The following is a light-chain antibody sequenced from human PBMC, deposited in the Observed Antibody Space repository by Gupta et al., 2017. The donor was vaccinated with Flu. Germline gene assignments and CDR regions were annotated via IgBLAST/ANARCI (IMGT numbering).Light chain of an antibody. J-gene: IGLJ1*01. CDR2: YDD. Sequence: QSVLTQPPSVSEAPRQRVTISCSGSSSNIGNNAVNWYQQLPGKAPKLLIYYDDLLPSGVSDRFSGSKSGTSASLAIIGLQAVDEADYYCAAGDDSLNGHVFGTGTKVTVL. V-gene: IGLV1-36*01. CDR3: AAGDDSLNGHV. CDR1: SSNIGNNA.